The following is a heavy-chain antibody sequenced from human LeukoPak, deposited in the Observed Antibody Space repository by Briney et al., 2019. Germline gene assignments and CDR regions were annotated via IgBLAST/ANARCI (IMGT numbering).Heavy chain of an antibody. D-gene: IGHD3-16*01. Sequence: TETLSLTCTVSGYSISSGYYWGWIRQPPGKGLEWIGSIYHSGSTYYNPSLKSRVTISVDTSKNQFSLKLSSVTAADTAVYYCARDNYGAWGQGTLVTVSS. V-gene: IGHV4-38-2*02. J-gene: IGHJ5*02. CDR1: GYSISSGYY. CDR3: ARDNYGA. CDR2: IYHSGST.